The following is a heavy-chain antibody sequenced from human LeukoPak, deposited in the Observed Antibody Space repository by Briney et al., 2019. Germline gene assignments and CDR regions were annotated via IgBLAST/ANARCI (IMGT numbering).Heavy chain of an antibody. J-gene: IGHJ5*02. D-gene: IGHD2-21*01. V-gene: IGHV4-4*07. CDR3: ARDVGRGGALLGWFDP. Sequence: SETLSLTCTVSGGSISSYYWSWIRQPAGKGLEWIGRIYTSGSTNYNPSLKSRVTMSVDTSKNQFSLKLSSVTAADTAVYYCARDVGRGGALLGWFDPWGQGTLVTVSS. CDR1: GGSISSYY. CDR2: IYTSGST.